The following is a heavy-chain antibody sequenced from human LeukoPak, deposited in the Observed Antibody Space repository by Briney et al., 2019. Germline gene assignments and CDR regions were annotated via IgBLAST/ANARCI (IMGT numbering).Heavy chain of an antibody. CDR1: GGSISSYY. D-gene: IGHD6-19*01. CDR3: ARGYSSGWYGYFDY. CDR2: IYYSGST. V-gene: IGHV4-59*08. Sequence: PSETLSLTCTVTGGSISSYYWSWIRQPPGKGLEWIGYIYYSGSTNYNPSLKSRVTISVDTSKNQFSLKLSSVTAADTAAYYCARGYSSGWYGYFDYWGQGTLVTVSS. J-gene: IGHJ4*02.